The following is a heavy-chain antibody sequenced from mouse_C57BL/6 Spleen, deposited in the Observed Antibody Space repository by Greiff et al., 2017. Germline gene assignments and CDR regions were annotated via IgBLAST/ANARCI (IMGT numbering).Heavy chain of an antibody. D-gene: IGHD2-5*01. J-gene: IGHJ4*01. Sequence: VKLVESGPGLVQPSQSLSITCTVSGFSLTSYGVHWVRQSPGKGLEWLGVIWRGGSTDYNAAFMSRLSITKDNSKSQVFFKMNSLQADDTAIYYCAKSYSNYVYYAMDDWGQGTSVTVSS. CDR2: IWRGGST. CDR1: GFSLTSYG. CDR3: AKSYSNYVYYAMDD. V-gene: IGHV2-5*01.